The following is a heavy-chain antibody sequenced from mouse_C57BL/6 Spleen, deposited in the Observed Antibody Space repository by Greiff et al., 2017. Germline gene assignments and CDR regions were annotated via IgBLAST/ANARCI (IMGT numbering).Heavy chain of an antibody. CDR1: GFTFSDYY. D-gene: IGHD2-5*01. CDR3: ARSYSNYEDYAMDY. J-gene: IGHJ4*01. V-gene: IGHV5-16*01. Sequence: DVMLVESEGGLVQPGSSMKLSCTASGFTFSDYYMAWVRQVPEKGLEWVANINYDGSSTYYLDSLKSRFIISRDNAKNLLYLQMSSLKSEDTATYYCARSYSNYEDYAMDYWGQGTSVTVSS. CDR2: INYDGSST.